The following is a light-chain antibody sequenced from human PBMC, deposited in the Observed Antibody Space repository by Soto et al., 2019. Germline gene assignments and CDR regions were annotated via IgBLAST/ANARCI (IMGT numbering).Light chain of an antibody. Sequence: QSALTQPASVSASPGQSITISCTGTSSDVGGYKFVSWYQHHPGKAPKLMIYEVHNRPSGVSNRFSGSKSGNTASLTISGLQPEDEADYYCLSYTSANTRVFGGGTKLTVL. V-gene: IGLV2-14*01. CDR3: LSYTSANTRV. CDR2: EVH. CDR1: SSDVGGYKF. J-gene: IGLJ3*02.